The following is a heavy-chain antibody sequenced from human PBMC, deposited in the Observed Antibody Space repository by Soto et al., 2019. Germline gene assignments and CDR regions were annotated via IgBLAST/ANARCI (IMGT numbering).Heavy chain of an antibody. V-gene: IGHV4-4*07. CDR3: ARNSITIFGVGIGENWFDP. J-gene: IGHJ5*02. CDR1: GGSISSYY. Sequence: SETLSLTCTVSGGSISSYYWSWIRQPAGKGLEWIGRIYTSGSTNYNPSLKSRVTISVDTSKNQFSLKLSSVTAADTAVYYGARNSITIFGVGIGENWFDPWGQGTLVTVS. D-gene: IGHD3-3*01. CDR2: IYTSGST.